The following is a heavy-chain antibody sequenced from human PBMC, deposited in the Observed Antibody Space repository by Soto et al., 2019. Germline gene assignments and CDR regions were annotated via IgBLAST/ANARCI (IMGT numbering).Heavy chain of an antibody. J-gene: IGHJ6*02. CDR3: ARDRSYGMDV. V-gene: IGHV3-74*01. CDR1: GFTFSSFW. CDR2: INSDVSGT. Sequence: EVQLVESGGGLVQPGGSLRLSCAASGFTFSSFWMHWVRQAPGKGLVWVSRINSDVSGTSYADSVKGRFTISRDNAKNTLFLQMNSLRAEDTAVYYCARDRSYGMDVWGQGTTVTVSS.